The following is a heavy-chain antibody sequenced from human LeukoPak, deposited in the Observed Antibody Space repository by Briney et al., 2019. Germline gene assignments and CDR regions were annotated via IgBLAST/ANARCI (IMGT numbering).Heavy chain of an antibody. V-gene: IGHV3-23*01. D-gene: IGHD2-2*01. CDR2: ISGSGGST. CDR1: GFTFSSYA. Sequence: GGSLRLSCAASGFTFSSYAMSWVRQAPGKGLEWVSAISGSGGSTYYADSVKGRFTISRDNSKNTLYLQMNSLRAEDTAVYYCAKGLSQWLPAGMVADDYWGQGTLVTVSS. J-gene: IGHJ4*02. CDR3: AKGLSQWLPAGMVADDY.